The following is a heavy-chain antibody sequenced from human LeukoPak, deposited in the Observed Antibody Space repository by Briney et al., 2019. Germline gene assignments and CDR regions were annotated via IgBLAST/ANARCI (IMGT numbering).Heavy chain of an antibody. CDR2: ISGSGGST. V-gene: IGHV3-23*01. J-gene: IGHJ4*02. Sequence: PGGSLRLSCAASGFTFSSYAMSWVRQAPGKGLEWVSAISGSGGSTYYADSVKGRFTISRDNSKNTLYLQMNSLRAEDTAVYYCAKGPWPMITFETNYFDYWGQGTLVTVSS. D-gene: IGHD3-16*01. CDR3: AKGPWPMITFETNYFDY. CDR1: GFTFSSYA.